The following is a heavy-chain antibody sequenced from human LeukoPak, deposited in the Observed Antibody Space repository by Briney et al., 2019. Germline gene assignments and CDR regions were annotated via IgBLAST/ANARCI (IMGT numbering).Heavy chain of an antibody. J-gene: IGHJ3*02. CDR3: ARGFRRGPDDAFDI. CDR2: INHSGST. V-gene: IGHV4-34*01. Sequence: SESLSLTCADPGGSFRGYYWSWIRQPPRKGLEWIGEINHSGSTNYNPSLKSRVTISVDTSKNQLSLKLSSVTAADTAVYYCARGFRRGPDDAFDIWGQGTMVTDSS. CDR1: GGSFRGYY. D-gene: IGHD3-10*01.